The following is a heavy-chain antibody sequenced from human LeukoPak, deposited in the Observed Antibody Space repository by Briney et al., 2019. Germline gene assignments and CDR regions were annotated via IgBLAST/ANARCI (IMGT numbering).Heavy chain of an antibody. V-gene: IGHV3-21*01. D-gene: IGHD3-10*01. CDR2: ISSSSSYI. CDR3: AREDSGSYYSPHGY. J-gene: IGHJ4*02. Sequence: GGSLRLSCAASGFTFSSYSMNWVRQAPGKGLEWVSSISSSSSYIYYADSVKGRFTISRDNAKNSLYLQMNSLRAEDTAEYYCAREDSGSYYSPHGYWGQGTLVTVSS. CDR1: GFTFSSYS.